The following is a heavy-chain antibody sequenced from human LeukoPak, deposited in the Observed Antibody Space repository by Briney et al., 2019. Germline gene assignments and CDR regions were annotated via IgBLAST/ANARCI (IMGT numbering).Heavy chain of an antibody. CDR2: IYYSGST. V-gene: IGHV4-39*01. Sequence: SETLSLTCTVSGGSVSSGSYYWGWIRQPPGKGLEWIGSIYYSGSTYYNPSLKSRVTISVDTSKNQFSLKLSSVTAADTAVYYCARQTTSMVRGVDYFDYWGQGTLVTVSS. CDR1: GGSVSSGSYY. J-gene: IGHJ4*02. CDR3: ARQTTSMVRGVDYFDY. D-gene: IGHD3-10*01.